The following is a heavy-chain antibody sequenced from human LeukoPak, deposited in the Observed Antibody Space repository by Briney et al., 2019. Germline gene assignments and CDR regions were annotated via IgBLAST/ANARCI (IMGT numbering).Heavy chain of an antibody. Sequence: SETLSLTCAVSGASLSSYYWSWIRHHAGKRLEWIGRIYTSGTTYYNPSLKSRVTLSVDTSKNQFSLKLNSVTAADTAMYYCAGGIAAGTYWGQGTLVTVSS. CDR2: IYTSGTT. CDR3: AGGIAAGTY. J-gene: IGHJ4*02. CDR1: GASLSSYY. V-gene: IGHV4-4*07. D-gene: IGHD6-13*01.